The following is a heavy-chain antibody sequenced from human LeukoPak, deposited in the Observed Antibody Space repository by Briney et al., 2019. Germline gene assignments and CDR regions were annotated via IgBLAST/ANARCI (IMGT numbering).Heavy chain of an antibody. CDR3: AKDPLVVVPAVKGDFGFDP. CDR2: IDHRGST. CDR1: GPSISSGHY. D-gene: IGHD2-2*01. Sequence: SETLSLTCAVSGPSISSGHYWAWIRQPPGKGLEFIGSIDHRGSTYYNPSPKSRVTMSVDTSKNHFSLNLSSVTAADTAVYYCAKDPLVVVPAVKGDFGFDPWGQGTLVTVSS. J-gene: IGHJ5*02. V-gene: IGHV4-38-2*02.